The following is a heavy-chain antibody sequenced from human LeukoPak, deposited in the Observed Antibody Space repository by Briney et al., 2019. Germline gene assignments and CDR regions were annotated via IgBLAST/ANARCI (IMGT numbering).Heavy chain of an antibody. D-gene: IGHD6-19*01. CDR3: ARDGGQGRGWLQYFDY. CDR2: IYYSGST. Sequence: SETLSLTCTVSGGSISSGGYYWSWIRQHPGKGLEWIGYIYYSGSTYYNPSLKSRVTISVDTSKNQFSLKLSSVTAADTAVYYCARDGGQGRGWLQYFDYWGQGTLVTVSS. CDR1: GGSISSGGYY. J-gene: IGHJ4*02. V-gene: IGHV4-31*03.